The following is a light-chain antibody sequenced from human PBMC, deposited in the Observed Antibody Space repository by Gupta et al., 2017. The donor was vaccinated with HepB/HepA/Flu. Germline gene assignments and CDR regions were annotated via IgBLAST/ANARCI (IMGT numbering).Light chain of an antibody. CDR3: QQSLAIPCI. V-gene: IGKV1-39*01. CDR2: GAS. Sequence: DIQMTQSPSSLSASVGDRVTITCRASQIIDRYLNWYQQKPGKAPKVLIYGASSMESGVPSRFSGSGSGTDFILTISNVQPEDFATFYCQQSLAIPCIFGHGTKLELK. CDR1: QIIDRY. J-gene: IGKJ2*02.